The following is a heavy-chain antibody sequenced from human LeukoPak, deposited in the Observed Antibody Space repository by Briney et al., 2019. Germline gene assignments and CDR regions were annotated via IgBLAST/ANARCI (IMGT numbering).Heavy chain of an antibody. Sequence: GGSLRLSCAASGFTFSSYGMSWVRQAPGKGLEWVSAISGSGGSTYYADSVKGRFTISRDNSKNTLYLQMNSLRAEDTAVYYCAKYPGDSSYGTLDPWGQGTLVTVSS. CDR2: ISGSGGST. CDR1: GFTFSSYG. D-gene: IGHD5-18*01. V-gene: IGHV3-23*01. J-gene: IGHJ5*02. CDR3: AKYPGDSSYGTLDP.